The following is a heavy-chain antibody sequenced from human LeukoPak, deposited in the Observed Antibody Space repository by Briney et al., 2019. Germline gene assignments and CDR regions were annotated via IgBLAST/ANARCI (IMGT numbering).Heavy chain of an antibody. CDR1: GGSISSSSYY. Sequence: SETLSLTCTVSGGSISSSSYYWGWIRQPPGKGLEWIGSIYYSGSTYYNPSLKSRVTISVDTSKSQFSLKLSSVTAADTAVYSCARLRYYDSSGPFDYWGQGTLVTVSS. J-gene: IGHJ4*02. CDR2: IYYSGST. V-gene: IGHV4-39*01. D-gene: IGHD3-22*01. CDR3: ARLRYYDSSGPFDY.